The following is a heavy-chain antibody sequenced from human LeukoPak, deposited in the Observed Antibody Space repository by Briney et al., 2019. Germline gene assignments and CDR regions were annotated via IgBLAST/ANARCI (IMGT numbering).Heavy chain of an antibody. V-gene: IGHV1-24*01. CDR3: ATRISIVGATGGFDY. CDR1: GYTLTELS. D-gene: IGHD1-26*01. CDR2: FDPEDGET. Sequence: ASVKVSCKVSGYTLTELSMHWVRQAPGKGLEWMGGFDPEDGETIYAQKFQGRVTMTEDTSIDTACMELSSLRSEDTAVYYCATRISIVGATGGFDYWGQGTLVTVSS. J-gene: IGHJ4*02.